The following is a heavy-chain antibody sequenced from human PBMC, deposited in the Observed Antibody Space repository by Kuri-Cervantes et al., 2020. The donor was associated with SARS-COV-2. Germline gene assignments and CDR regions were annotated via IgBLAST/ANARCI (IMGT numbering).Heavy chain of an antibody. CDR2: ISYSGST. D-gene: IGHD3-10*01. J-gene: IGHJ4*02. CDR1: GGSISTYY. CDR3: ARDRGAFWGMGDY. V-gene: IGHV4-59*01. Sequence: ESLKISCTVSGGSISTYYWSWFRQPPGKGLEWIGYISYSGSTNYNPSLKSRVTMSVDTSKSQFSLKLNSVTAADTAVYYCARDRGAFWGMGDYWGQGTLVTVSS.